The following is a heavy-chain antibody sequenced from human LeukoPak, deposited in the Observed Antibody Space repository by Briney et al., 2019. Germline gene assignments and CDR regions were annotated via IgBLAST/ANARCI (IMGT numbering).Heavy chain of an antibody. CDR1: GDSISSFY. Sequence: SETLSLTCTVSGDSISSFYWSWIRQPPGKGLEWIGYIYHNGITNYNPFLKSRVTISIDTSRTQFPLNVSSVTAADTAVYYCARMSRFSWTPYYFDYWSQGTLVIVSS. V-gene: IGHV4-59*01. J-gene: IGHJ4*02. D-gene: IGHD3/OR15-3a*01. CDR2: IYHNGIT. CDR3: ARMSRFSWTPYYFDY.